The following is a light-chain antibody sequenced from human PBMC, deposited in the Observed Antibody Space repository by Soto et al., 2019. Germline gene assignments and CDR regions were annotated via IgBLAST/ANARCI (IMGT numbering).Light chain of an antibody. CDR1: QSVNNL. CDR2: DAS. Sequence: EIVLTQSPATLSLSPGERATLSCRASQSVNNLLAWYQQKPGQPPRLLIYDASNRATGIPARFSGSGSGTDFTLTISSLEPEDFAVYYCQEYGSSPPRYTFGQGTKLEI. V-gene: IGKV3-11*01. J-gene: IGKJ2*01. CDR3: QEYGSSPPRYT.